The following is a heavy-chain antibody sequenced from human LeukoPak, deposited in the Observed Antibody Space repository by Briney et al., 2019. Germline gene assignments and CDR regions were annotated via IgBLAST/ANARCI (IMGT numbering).Heavy chain of an antibody. CDR3: ARDYCSSISCMDA. Sequence: GGSLRLSCRASGFTFSSYWMHWVRQVPGKGLVWVARVNSDGRSTSYGESVRGRFTMSRDNAKNTLYLQMNSLRAEDTAMYYCARDYCSSISCMDAWGQGTTVTVSS. J-gene: IGHJ6*02. CDR2: VNSDGRST. D-gene: IGHD2-2*01. CDR1: GFTFSSYW. V-gene: IGHV3-74*01.